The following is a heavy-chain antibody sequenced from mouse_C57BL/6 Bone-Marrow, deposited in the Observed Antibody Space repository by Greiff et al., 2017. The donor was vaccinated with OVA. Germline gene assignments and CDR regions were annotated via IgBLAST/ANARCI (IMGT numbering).Heavy chain of an antibody. V-gene: IGHV5-6*01. Sequence: EVHLVESGGDLVKPGGSLTLSCAASGFTFSSYGMSWVRQTPDKRLEWVATISSGGSYTYYPDSVKGRFTISRDKAKNTLYLQMSSLKSEDTAMYYCARQMDYWGQGTSVTVSS. CDR3: ARQMDY. CDR2: ISSGGSYT. CDR1: GFTFSSYG. J-gene: IGHJ4*01.